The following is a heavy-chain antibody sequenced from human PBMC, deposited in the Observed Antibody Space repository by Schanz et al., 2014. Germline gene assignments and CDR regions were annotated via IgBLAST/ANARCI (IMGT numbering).Heavy chain of an antibody. D-gene: IGHD5-12*01. CDR3: ARGGDPEDVFDI. J-gene: IGHJ3*02. Sequence: QVQLVQSGTQVKKPGASMKVSCKASGGTFSTYPINWLRQAPGQGLEWMGRIIPIHGIVNYAQRCQDRVRITADKSTSTAYMERSSLRSDDTAVYYCARGGDPEDVFDIWGQGTILTVSS. CDR2: IIPIHGIV. V-gene: IGHV1-69*09. CDR1: GGTFSTYP.